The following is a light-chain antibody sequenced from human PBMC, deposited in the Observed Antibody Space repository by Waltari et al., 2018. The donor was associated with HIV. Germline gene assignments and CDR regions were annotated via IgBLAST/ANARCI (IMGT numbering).Light chain of an antibody. CDR1: NSDVGAYNY. Sequence: QSALTQPASVSGSPGQSITISCTGTNSDVGAYNYVSWYQQQPGKAPQLMIYEVSNRPSGVSNRFSGSKSGNSASLTISGLLAEDEADYYCSSYTSTTTRVVFGGGTKLTVL. CDR2: EVS. CDR3: SSYTSTTTRVV. V-gene: IGLV2-14*01. J-gene: IGLJ2*01.